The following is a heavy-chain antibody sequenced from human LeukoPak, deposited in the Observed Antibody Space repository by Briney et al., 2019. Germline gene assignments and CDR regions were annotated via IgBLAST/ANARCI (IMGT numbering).Heavy chain of an antibody. V-gene: IGHV4-34*01. D-gene: IGHD1-26*01. CDR3: ARDGLAWEDAFDI. CDR1: GGSFSGYY. CDR2: INHSGST. Sequence: PSETLSLTCAVYGGSFSGYYWSWIRQPPGKGLEWIGEINHSGSTNYNPSLKSRVTISVDTSKNQFSLKLSSVTAADTAVYYCARDGLAWEDAFDIWGQGTMVTVSS. J-gene: IGHJ3*02.